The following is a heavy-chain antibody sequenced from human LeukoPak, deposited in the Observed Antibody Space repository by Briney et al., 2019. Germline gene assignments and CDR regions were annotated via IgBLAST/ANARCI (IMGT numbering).Heavy chain of an antibody. D-gene: IGHD3-10*01. V-gene: IGHV1-2*02. CDR2: INPNSGGT. CDR1: GYTFIDYY. J-gene: IGHJ4*02. CDR3: ARDRYYYGSGSYPDY. Sequence: ASVKVSCKASGYTFIDYYMHWVRQAPGQGLEWMGWINPNSGGTNYAQKFQGRVTMTRDTSISTAYMELSRLRSDDTAVYYCARDRYYYGSGSYPDYWGQGTLVTVSS.